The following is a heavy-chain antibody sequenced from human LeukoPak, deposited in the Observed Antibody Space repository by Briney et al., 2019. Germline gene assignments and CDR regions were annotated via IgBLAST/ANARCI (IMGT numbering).Heavy chain of an antibody. D-gene: IGHD4-17*01. CDR1: GFTVSSNY. CDR3: ARDPTPVTTVTTFDY. V-gene: IGHV3-66*01. CDR2: IYSGGST. Sequence: GGSLRLSCAASGFTVSSNYMSWVRQAPGKGLEWVSVIYSGGSTYYADSVKGRFTISRDNSKNTLYLQMKSLRAEDTAVYYCARDPTPVTTVTTFDYWGQGTLVTVSS. J-gene: IGHJ4*02.